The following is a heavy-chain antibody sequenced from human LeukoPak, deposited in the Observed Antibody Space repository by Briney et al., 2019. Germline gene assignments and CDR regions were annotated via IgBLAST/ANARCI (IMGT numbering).Heavy chain of an antibody. CDR1: GGSINGYS. D-gene: IGHD3-3*01. CDR2: IYYSGST. J-gene: IGHJ6*02. Sequence: PSETLSLTCTVSGGSINGYSWSWVRQPPGKGLEWIAYIYYSGSTNYNPSLKSRVTTSLDTSKKQFSLKLSSVTAADTAVYSCARATYYDFWSGTSYGMDVWGQGTTVIVSS. CDR3: ARATYYDFWSGTSYGMDV. V-gene: IGHV4-59*08.